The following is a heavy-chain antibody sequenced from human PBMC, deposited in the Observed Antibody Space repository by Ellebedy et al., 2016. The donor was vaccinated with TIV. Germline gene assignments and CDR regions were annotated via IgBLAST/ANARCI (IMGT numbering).Heavy chain of an antibody. V-gene: IGHV4-30-4*01. CDR1: GGTINSRNYY. Sequence: SETLSLXCTVSGGTINSRNYYWSWVRQAPGRGLEWIGYIYKDGRRKTNPSLESRVTISADTSKNQFSLKVSSLTAADTAVYYCARSEFSGYVYWGQGTLVTVSS. CDR3: ARSEFSGYVY. CDR2: IYKDGRR. D-gene: IGHD5-12*01. J-gene: IGHJ4*02.